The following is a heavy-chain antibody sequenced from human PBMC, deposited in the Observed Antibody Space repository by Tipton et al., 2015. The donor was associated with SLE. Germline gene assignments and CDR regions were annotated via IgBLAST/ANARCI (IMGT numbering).Heavy chain of an antibody. V-gene: IGHV4-61*01. CDR2: IYYSGST. Sequence: TLSLTCTVSGGSVSSGSYYWSWIRQPPGKGLEWIGYIYYSGSTNYNPSLKSRVTMSVDTSKNQFSLKLRSVTAADTAVYYCARSRGGFDYWGQGTLVSVSS. CDR3: ARSRGGFDY. CDR1: GGSVSSGSYY. J-gene: IGHJ4*02.